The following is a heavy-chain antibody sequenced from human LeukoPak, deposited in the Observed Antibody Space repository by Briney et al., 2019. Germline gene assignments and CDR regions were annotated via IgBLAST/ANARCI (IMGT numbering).Heavy chain of an antibody. CDR3: ARALRDIVVVPAANHWFDP. V-gene: IGHV4-34*01. J-gene: IGHJ5*02. CDR2: INHSGST. D-gene: IGHD2-2*01. Sequence: PSETLSLTCAVYGGSFSGYYWSWIRQPPGKGLEWIGEINHSGSTNYNPSLKSQVTISVDTSKNQFSLKLSSVTAADTAVYYCARALRDIVVVPAANHWFDPWGQGTLVTVSS. CDR1: GGSFSGYY.